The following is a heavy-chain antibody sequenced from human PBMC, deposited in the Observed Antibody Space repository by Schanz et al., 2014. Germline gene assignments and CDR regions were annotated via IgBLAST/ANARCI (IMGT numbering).Heavy chain of an antibody. CDR2: ISGRGGRT. CDR1: GFTFSNHA. D-gene: IGHD3-22*01. CDR3: AKGGYYSDSSAYYIDY. V-gene: IGHV3-23*04. J-gene: IGHJ4*02. Sequence: EVQLVESGGGLVQPGGSLRLSCETSGFTFSNHAMSWVRQAPGKGLEWVSAISGRGGRTYYADSVKGRFTISRDNSKNTLYLQMNSLRAEDTAVYYCAKGGYYSDSSAYYIDYWGQGTLVTVSS.